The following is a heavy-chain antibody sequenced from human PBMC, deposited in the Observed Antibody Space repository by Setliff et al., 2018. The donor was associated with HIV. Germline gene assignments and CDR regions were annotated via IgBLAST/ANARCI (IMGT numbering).Heavy chain of an antibody. Sequence: GGSLRLSCAVSGFTVSSDYMSWVRQAPGKGLEWVSSITSSSNYIYYADSVKGRFTISRDNAKNSLYLQMNSLRAEDTAVYYCARDRVESLWFGDLNYRDVWGKGTTVTVSS. CDR2: ITSSSNYI. D-gene: IGHD3-10*01. J-gene: IGHJ6*03. CDR3: ARDRVESLWFGDLNYRDV. V-gene: IGHV3-21*01. CDR1: GFTVSSDY.